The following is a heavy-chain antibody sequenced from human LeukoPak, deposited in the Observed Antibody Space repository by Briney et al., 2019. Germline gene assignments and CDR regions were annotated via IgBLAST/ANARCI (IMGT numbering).Heavy chain of an antibody. CDR2: LSYTGST. Sequence: SETLSLTCTVSGDSITNNHWSWLRQPPGKGLEWIGHLSYTGSTNYNPSLKTRLTMSLDTSKNHFSLTLTSVTAADTALYYCARHVFSDGSPFDSWGQGSLVTVSS. CDR3: ARHVFSDGSPFDS. V-gene: IGHV4-59*08. J-gene: IGHJ4*02. CDR1: GDSITNNH. D-gene: IGHD3-10*01.